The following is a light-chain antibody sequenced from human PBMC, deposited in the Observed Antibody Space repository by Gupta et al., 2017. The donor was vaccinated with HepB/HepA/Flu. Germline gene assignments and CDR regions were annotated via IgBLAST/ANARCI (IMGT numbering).Light chain of an antibody. Sequence: QMTQSPSSLSASVGDSVIITCRTTHDISRYLNWYQQRPGQAPKLLIYLSSSLQKGVPSRFSGSGSGTDFTLTISSRQPEDFATYFCQQSYNSPWTFGLGTKVEIK. J-gene: IGKJ1*01. V-gene: IGKV1-39*01. CDR2: LSS. CDR1: HDISRY. CDR3: QQSYNSPWT.